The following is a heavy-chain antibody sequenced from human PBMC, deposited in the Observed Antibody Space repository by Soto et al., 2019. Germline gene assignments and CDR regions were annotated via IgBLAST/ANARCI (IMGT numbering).Heavy chain of an antibody. V-gene: IGHV4-34*01. CDR3: ARYVVVPVAIGDKWFDP. D-gene: IGHD2-2*01. CDR1: GGSFSGYY. J-gene: IGHJ5*02. Sequence: SETLSLTCAVYGGSFSGYYCSWIRQPPGKGLEWIGEINHSGSTNYNPSLKSRVTISVDTSKNQFSLKLSSVTAADTAVYYCARYVVVPVAIGDKWFDPRGQGTLVTVS. CDR2: INHSGST.